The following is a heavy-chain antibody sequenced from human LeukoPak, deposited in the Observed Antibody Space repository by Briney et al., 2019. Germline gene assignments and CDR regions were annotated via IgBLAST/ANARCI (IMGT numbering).Heavy chain of an antibody. V-gene: IGHV1-69*13. J-gene: IGHJ6*02. CDR3: AREFGLTAIKALDYYYGMDV. Sequence: HGASVKVSCKASGGTFSSYAISWVRQAPGQGLEWMGGIIPIFGTANYAQKFQGRVTITADESTSTAYMELSSLRSEDTAVYYCAREFGLTAIKALDYYYGMDVWGQGTTVTVSS. CDR1: GGTFSSYA. D-gene: IGHD2-21*02. CDR2: IIPIFGTA.